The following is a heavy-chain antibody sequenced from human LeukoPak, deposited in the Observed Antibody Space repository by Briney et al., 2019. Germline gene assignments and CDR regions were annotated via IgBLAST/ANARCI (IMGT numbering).Heavy chain of an antibody. CDR1: GGSISSGDYY. Sequence: SQTLSLTCTVSGGSISSGDYYWSWIRQPPGKGLEWIGYIYYSGSTYYNPSLKSRVTISVDTSKNQFSLKLSSVTAADTAVYYCARPGPRDWYFDIWGRGTLVTVSS. J-gene: IGHJ2*01. V-gene: IGHV4-30-4*08. CDR3: ARPGPRDWYFDI. CDR2: IYYSGST.